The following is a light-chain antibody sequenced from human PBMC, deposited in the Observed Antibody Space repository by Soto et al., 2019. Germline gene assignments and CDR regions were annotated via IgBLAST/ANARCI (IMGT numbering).Light chain of an antibody. CDR3: QQYGSSPGT. CDR1: QSVSSSY. Sequence: EIVLTQSPGTLSLTPGERATLSCRASQSVSSSYLAWYQHKPGQAPSLLIYGASSRATGIPDRFSGSGSGTDFTLTISRLEPEDFAVYYCQQYGSSPGTFGQGTKVDI. CDR2: GAS. J-gene: IGKJ1*01. V-gene: IGKV3-20*01.